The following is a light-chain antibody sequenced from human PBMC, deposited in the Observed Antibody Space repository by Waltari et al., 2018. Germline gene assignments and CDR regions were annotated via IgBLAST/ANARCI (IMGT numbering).Light chain of an antibody. Sequence: QSVVTQPPSASGTPGQRVTISCSGGSSNVGTNTGHWYQQLPGPAPHLLIDIDTQRPSGVPDRFSGSKSGTSASLAISGLQSEDEADYYCAVWDDSRNDLVFGGGTKLTVL. J-gene: IGLJ2*01. CDR1: SSNVGTNT. V-gene: IGLV1-44*01. CDR2: IDT. CDR3: AVWDDSRNDLV.